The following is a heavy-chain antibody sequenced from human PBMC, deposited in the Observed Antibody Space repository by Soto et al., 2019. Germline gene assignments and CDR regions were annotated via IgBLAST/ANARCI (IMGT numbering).Heavy chain of an antibody. Sequence: SETLSLTCTVSGGSISSSSYYWGWIRQPPGKGLEWIGSIYYSGSTYYNPSLKSRVTISVDTSKNQFSLKLSSVTAADTAVYYCARHGLGFCSGGSCYGMDVWGQVTTFTFSS. CDR2: IYYSGST. V-gene: IGHV4-39*01. CDR1: GGSISSSSYY. J-gene: IGHJ6*02. CDR3: ARHGLGFCSGGSCYGMDV. D-gene: IGHD2-15*01.